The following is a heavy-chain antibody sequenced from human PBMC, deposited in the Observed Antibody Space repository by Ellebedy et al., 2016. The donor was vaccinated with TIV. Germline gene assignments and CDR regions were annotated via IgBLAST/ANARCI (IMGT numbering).Heavy chain of an antibody. Sequence: SETLSLXXTVSGGSISSSSYYWGWIRQPPGKGLEWIGSIYYSGSTYYNPSLKSRVTISVDTSKNQFSLKLSSVTAADTAVYYCARDDDSSAHWGQGTLVTVSS. CDR3: ARDDDSSAH. D-gene: IGHD3-22*01. CDR2: IYYSGST. CDR1: GGSISSSSYY. J-gene: IGHJ1*01. V-gene: IGHV4-39*01.